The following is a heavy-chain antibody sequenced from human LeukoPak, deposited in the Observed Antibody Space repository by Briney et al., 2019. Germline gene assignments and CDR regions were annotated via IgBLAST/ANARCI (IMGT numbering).Heavy chain of an antibody. CDR3: ARGREWLRLIDY. CDR1: GYTFTGYY. Sequence: ASVKVSCKASGYTFTGYYMHWVRQAPGQGLEWMGWINPNSGGTNYAQKFQGRVTMTGDTSISTAYMELSRLRSDDTAVYYCARGREWLRLIDYWGQGTLVTVSS. CDR2: INPNSGGT. D-gene: IGHD5-12*01. V-gene: IGHV1-2*02. J-gene: IGHJ4*02.